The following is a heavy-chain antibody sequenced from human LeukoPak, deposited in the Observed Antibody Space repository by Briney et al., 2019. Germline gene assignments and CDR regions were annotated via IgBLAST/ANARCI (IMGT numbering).Heavy chain of an antibody. CDR2: IYYSGST. CDR3: ARVLNCSGGSCYLFILDY. V-gene: IGHV4-59*01. Sequence: SETLSLTCTVSGGSISSYYWSWIRQPPGKGLEWIGYIYYSGSTNYNPSLKSRVTISVDTSKNQFSLKLSSVTAADTAVYYCARVLNCSGGSCYLFILDYWGPGNPGHRLL. J-gene: IGHJ4*02. CDR1: GGSISSYY. D-gene: IGHD2-15*01.